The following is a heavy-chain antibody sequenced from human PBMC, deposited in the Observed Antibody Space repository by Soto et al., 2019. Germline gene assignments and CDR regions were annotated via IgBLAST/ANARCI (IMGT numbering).Heavy chain of an antibody. CDR3: ARDPWAAAY. V-gene: IGHV3-66*01. CDR2: IYSGGST. D-gene: IGHD3-16*01. CDR1: GFTVSTKY. J-gene: IGHJ4*02. Sequence: EVQLVESGGGLVQPGGSLRLSCAASGFTVSTKYMSWVRQAPGKGLEWVSVIYSGGSTFYADSVRGRFTIARDNSKITVNLQMISLRAEDTAVYYCARDPWAAAYWGQGTLVTVSS.